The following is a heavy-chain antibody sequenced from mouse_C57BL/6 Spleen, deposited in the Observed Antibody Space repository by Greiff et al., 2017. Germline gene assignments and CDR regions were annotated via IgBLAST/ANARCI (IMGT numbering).Heavy chain of an antibody. CDR3: ARKGNDGYPAWFAY. Sequence: QVQLQQSGPGLVQPSQSLSITCTVSGFSLTSYGVHWVRQSPGKGLEWLGVIWSGGSTDYNAAFISRLSISKDNSKSQVFFKMNSLQADDTAIYYCARKGNDGYPAWFAYWGQGTLVTVSA. CDR2: IWSGGST. J-gene: IGHJ3*01. D-gene: IGHD2-3*01. V-gene: IGHV2-2*01. CDR1: GFSLTSYG.